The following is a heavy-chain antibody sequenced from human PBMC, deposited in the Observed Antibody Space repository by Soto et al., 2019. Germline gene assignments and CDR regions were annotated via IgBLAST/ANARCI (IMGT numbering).Heavy chain of an antibody. Sequence: GGSLRLSCAASGFTFSSYWMHWVRQAPGKGLVWVSRINSDGSGTSYADSAKGRFTISRDNAKNTLYLQMNSLRAEDTAVYYCATGEYYYDSSGYYYCWGQGTLVTVSS. CDR2: INSDGSGT. D-gene: IGHD3-22*01. J-gene: IGHJ4*02. V-gene: IGHV3-74*01. CDR3: ATGEYYYDSSGYYYC. CDR1: GFTFSSYW.